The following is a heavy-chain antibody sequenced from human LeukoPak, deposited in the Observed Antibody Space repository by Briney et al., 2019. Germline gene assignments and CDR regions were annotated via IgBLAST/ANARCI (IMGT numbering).Heavy chain of an antibody. J-gene: IGHJ4*02. Sequence: ASVKVSCKASGYTFTGYYMHWVRQAPGQGLEWMGWINPNSGGTNYAQKFQGWATMTRDTSISTAYMELSRLRSDDTAVYYCARDLISSSWTLFDYWGQGTLVTVSS. D-gene: IGHD6-13*01. CDR3: ARDLISSSWTLFDY. V-gene: IGHV1-2*04. CDR1: GYTFTGYY. CDR2: INPNSGGT.